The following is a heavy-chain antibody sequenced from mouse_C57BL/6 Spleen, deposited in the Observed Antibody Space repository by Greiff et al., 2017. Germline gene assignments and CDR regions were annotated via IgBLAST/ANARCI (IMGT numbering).Heavy chain of an antibody. CDR1: GYSFTGYY. Sequence: EVQLQQSGPELVKPGASVKISCKASGYSFTGYYMNWVKQSPEKSLEWIGEINPSTGGTTYNQKFKAKATLTVDKSSSTAYMQLKSLTSEDSAVYYCARVAQDYWGQGTTLTVSS. V-gene: IGHV1-42*01. CDR2: INPSTGGT. CDR3: ARVAQDY. D-gene: IGHD1-3*01. J-gene: IGHJ2*01.